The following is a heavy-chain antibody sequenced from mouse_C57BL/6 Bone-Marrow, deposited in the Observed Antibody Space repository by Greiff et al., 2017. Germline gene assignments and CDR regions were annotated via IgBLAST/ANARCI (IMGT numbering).Heavy chain of an antibody. CDR2: IDPENGDT. CDR3: TTRGDDCGRLTFAY. D-gene: IGHD2-4*01. V-gene: IGHV14-4*01. CDR1: GFNIKDDY. J-gene: IGHJ3*01. Sequence: EVQLQQSGAELVRPGASVKLSCTASGFNIKDDYMHWVKQRPEQGLEWIGWIDPENGDTEYAAKFQGKAPITADTSSNTAYLQLRSLTSEAAAVYDCTTRGDDCGRLTFAYWGQGTLVTVSA.